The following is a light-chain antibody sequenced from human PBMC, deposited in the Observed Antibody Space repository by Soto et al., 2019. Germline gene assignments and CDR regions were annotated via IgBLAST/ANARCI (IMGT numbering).Light chain of an antibody. J-gene: IGKJ5*01. CDR1: QSVSTNY. CDR2: GAS. Sequence: EVVLTQSPGTLSLSPGERATFSSRSSQSVSTNYLAWYQQKPGQAPRLLIYGASIRATGIPDRFSGSGSGTDFTLTISRLEPEDFVVYYCQQYGNSPITFGQGTRLEIK. V-gene: IGKV3-20*01. CDR3: QQYGNSPIT.